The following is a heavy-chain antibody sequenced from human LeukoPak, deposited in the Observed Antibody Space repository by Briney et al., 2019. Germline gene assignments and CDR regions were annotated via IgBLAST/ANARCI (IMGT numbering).Heavy chain of an antibody. V-gene: IGHV1-2*04. Sequence: GASVKVSCEASGYTFTGYYMHWVRQAPGQGLEWMGWINPNSGGTNYAQKFQGWVTMTRDTSISTAYMELSRLRSDDTAVYYCARDVYYGSGSYYWDYWGQGTLVTVSS. CDR1: GYTFTGYY. CDR3: ARDVYYGSGSYYWDY. D-gene: IGHD3-10*01. CDR2: INPNSGGT. J-gene: IGHJ4*02.